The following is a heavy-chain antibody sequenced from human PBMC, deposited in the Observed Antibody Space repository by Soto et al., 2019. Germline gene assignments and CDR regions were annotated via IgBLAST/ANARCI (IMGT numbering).Heavy chain of an antibody. D-gene: IGHD2-21*02. CDR1: GYTFDSNW. Sequence: PGESLKISCQTAGYTFDSNWIGWVRQMPGKGLEWMGIIYPGDSETRYSPSFQGQVTISVDRSFKTAYLQWRSLQASDTAMYYCATDLVVTPGKYWGQGTLVTVPS. CDR3: ATDLVVTPGKY. V-gene: IGHV5-51*01. CDR2: IYPGDSET. J-gene: IGHJ4*02.